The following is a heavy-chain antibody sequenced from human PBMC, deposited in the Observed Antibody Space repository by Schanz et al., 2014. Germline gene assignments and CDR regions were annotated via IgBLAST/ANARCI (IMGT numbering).Heavy chain of an antibody. CDR3: ARGYGDSRTDF. CDR2: IIPIAGIT. Sequence: QVHLVQSGAEVKKPGSSVKVSCKASGGTFSSDTFSWVRQAPGQGLEWMGRIIPIAGITNYAQRFQGRVTITADRSPSTAYMELSSLRSEDTAVDYCARGYGDSRTDFWGQGTLVTVSS. D-gene: IGHD4-17*01. CDR1: GGTFSSDT. V-gene: IGHV1-69*02. J-gene: IGHJ4*02.